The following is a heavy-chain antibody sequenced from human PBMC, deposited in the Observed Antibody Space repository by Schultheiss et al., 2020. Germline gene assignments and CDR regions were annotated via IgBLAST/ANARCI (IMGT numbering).Heavy chain of an antibody. CDR1: GGSISSYY. D-gene: IGHD4-11*01. CDR2: IYYSGST. V-gene: IGHV4-59*01. J-gene: IGHJ6*02. Sequence: SETLSLTCTVSGGSISSYYWSWIRQHPGKGLEWIGSIYYSGSTNYNPSLKSRVTISVDTSKNQFSLKLGSVTAADTAVYYCAREHDYSDFQPWDADVSEGLFDYGMDVWGQGTTVTVSS. CDR3: AREHDYSDFQPWDADVSEGLFDYGMDV.